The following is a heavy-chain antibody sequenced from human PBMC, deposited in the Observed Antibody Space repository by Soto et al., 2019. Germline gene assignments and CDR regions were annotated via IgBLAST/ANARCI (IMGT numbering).Heavy chain of an antibody. CDR2: IYYSGST. CDR1: GGSISSYY. D-gene: IGHD2-15*01. J-gene: IGHJ6*03. Sequence: PSETLSLTCIVSGGSISSYYWSWIRQPPGKGLEWIGYIYYSGSTNYNPSLKSRVTISVDTSKNQFSLKLSSVTAADTAVYYCARGTYCSGGSCYGAYYYYYMDVWGKGTTVTVSS. CDR3: ARGTYCSGGSCYGAYYYYYMDV. V-gene: IGHV4-59*01.